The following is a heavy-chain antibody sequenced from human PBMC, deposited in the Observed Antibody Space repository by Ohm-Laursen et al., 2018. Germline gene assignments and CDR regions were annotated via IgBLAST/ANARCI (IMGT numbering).Heavy chain of an antibody. Sequence: ASVKVSCKASGYTFTDYYMHWMRQAPGQGLEWMGIINPSGGSTSYAQKFQGRVTMTRDTSTSTVYMELTSLRSEDTAVYYCARDPPQDTSAYYDYWGQGTLVIVSS. CDR3: ARDPPQDTSAYYDY. V-gene: IGHV1-46*01. J-gene: IGHJ4*02. D-gene: IGHD2-2*01. CDR2: INPSGGST. CDR1: GYTFTDYY.